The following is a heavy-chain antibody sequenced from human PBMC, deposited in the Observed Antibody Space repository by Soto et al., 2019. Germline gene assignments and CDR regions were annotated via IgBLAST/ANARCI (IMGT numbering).Heavy chain of an antibody. CDR2: IYYSGST. V-gene: IGHV4-31*03. D-gene: IGHD2-15*01. J-gene: IGHJ6*02. CDR3: AREVVTPPPNYGMDV. CDR1: GGSISSGGYY. Sequence: QVQLQESGPGLVKPSQTLSLTCTVSGGSISSGGYYWSWIRQHPGKGLEWIGYIYYSGSTYYNPSLKSRVTISVDTSKNPFSLKLSSVTAADTAVYYCAREVVTPPPNYGMDVWGQGTTVTVSS.